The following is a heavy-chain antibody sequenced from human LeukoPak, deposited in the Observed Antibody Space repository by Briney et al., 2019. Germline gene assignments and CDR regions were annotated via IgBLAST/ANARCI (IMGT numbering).Heavy chain of an antibody. V-gene: IGHV3-73*01. CDR2: IRSKANSYAT. D-gene: IGHD2-2*01. CDR3: TASTVPGAMWDNNWFDP. CDR1: GFTFSGPA. Sequence: PGGSLRLSCAASGFTFSGPAMHWVRQASGKGLEWIGRIRSKANSYATAYAASVKGRFTISRDDSKNTAYLKMDSLKTEDTAAYYCTASTVPGAMWDNNWFDPLGQGTLVTVSS. J-gene: IGHJ5*02.